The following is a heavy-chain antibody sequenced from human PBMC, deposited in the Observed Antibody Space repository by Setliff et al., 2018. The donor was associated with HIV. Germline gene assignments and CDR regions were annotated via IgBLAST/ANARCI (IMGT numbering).Heavy chain of an antibody. Sequence: SETLSLTCTVSGGSLSRTSYYWGWIRQPPGKGLEWLGTIYFTGSAYYNPSLKSRVTISVDTSKSQFSLKLSSVTAADTAVYHCARRNSGWYDAFDIWGQGTMVTVSS. J-gene: IGHJ3*02. CDR2: IYFTGSA. V-gene: IGHV4-39*01. CDR1: GGSLSRTSYY. CDR3: ARRNSGWYDAFDI. D-gene: IGHD6-19*01.